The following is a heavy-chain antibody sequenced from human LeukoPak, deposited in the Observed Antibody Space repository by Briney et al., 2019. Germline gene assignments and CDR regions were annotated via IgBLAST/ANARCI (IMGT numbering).Heavy chain of an antibody. J-gene: IGHJ5*02. CDR2: IYYSGST. Sequence: SETLSLTCTVSGGSLSSSSYYWGWIRQPPGKGLEGIGTIYYSGSTYYNPSLKSRVTISVHMSKNQFSLKLSFVTATDTPVYYCAGTVTTLPVGFDPWGEGTLVTVSS. V-gene: IGHV4-39*01. CDR1: GGSLSSSSYY. D-gene: IGHD4-17*01. CDR3: AGTVTTLPVGFDP.